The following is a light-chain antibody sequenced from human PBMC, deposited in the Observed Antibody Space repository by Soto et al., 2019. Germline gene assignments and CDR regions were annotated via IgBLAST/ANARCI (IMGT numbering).Light chain of an antibody. CDR2: GAS. J-gene: IGKJ1*01. CDR3: QHYRRSPPPGT. V-gene: IGKV3-20*01. CDR1: QRISNNF. Sequence: ETVLTQSPGTLSLSPGERATLFCRASQRISNNFLAWYQQIPGQAPSLLIFGASSRATGIPDRFSGSGSGTEFTLTIDRLEPGDFAVYSCQHYRRSPPPGTFGQGTKVEIK.